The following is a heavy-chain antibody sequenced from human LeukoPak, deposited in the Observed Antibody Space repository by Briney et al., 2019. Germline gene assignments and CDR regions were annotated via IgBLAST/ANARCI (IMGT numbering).Heavy chain of an antibody. CDR2: IYYSGST. J-gene: IGHJ5*02. CDR3: ASSMVRGVRNPNWFDP. CDR1: GGSISSYY. D-gene: IGHD3-10*01. V-gene: IGHV4-59*12. Sequence: KPSETLSLTCTVSGGSISSYYWSWIRQPPGKGLEWIGYIYYSGSTNYNPSLKSRVTISVDTSKNQFSLKLSSVTAADTAVYYCASSMVRGVRNPNWFDPWGQGTLVTVSS.